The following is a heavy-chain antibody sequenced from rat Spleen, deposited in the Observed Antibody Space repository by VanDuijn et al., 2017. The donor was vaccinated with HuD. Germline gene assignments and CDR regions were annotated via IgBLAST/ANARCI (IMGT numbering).Heavy chain of an antibody. CDR2: INDNGGST. CDR3: TRHDNMGTANWFAY. D-gene: IGHD1-5*01. J-gene: IGHJ3*01. V-gene: IGHV5-31*01. CDR1: GFTFNKSW. Sequence: EVQLVESGGGLVQPGRSLKLSCVASGFTFNKSWMTWIRQAPGKGLEWIASINDNGGSTFYPDSVKGRFTISRDIAKSSLYLQMNSLRSEDTATYYCTRHDNMGTANWFAYWGQGTLVTVSS.